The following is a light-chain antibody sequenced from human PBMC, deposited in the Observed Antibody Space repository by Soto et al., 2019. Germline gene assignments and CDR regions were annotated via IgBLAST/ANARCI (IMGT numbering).Light chain of an antibody. J-gene: IGKJ3*01. CDR2: GAY. Sequence: EIVLTQSPGTLSLSPGERATLSCRASQSVSNNYLAWYQQKPGQAPRLLIYGAYIRATGIPDRFSGSGSGTDFTLTSSRLEPEDFAVYYCQQYGSSPFSFGPGTKVDIK. CDR1: QSVSNNY. CDR3: QQYGSSPFS. V-gene: IGKV3-20*01.